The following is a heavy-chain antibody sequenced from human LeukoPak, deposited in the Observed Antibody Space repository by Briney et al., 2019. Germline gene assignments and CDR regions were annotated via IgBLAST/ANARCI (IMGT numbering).Heavy chain of an antibody. Sequence: GASVKVSCKASGYTFTSYGISWVRQAPGQGLEWMGWISAYNGNTNYAQKLQGRVTMTRDTSISTAYMELSRLRSDDTAVFYCATSSGWKSNIDYWGQGTLVTVSS. J-gene: IGHJ4*02. V-gene: IGHV1-18*01. D-gene: IGHD6-19*01. CDR3: ATSSGWKSNIDY. CDR2: ISAYNGNT. CDR1: GYTFTSYG.